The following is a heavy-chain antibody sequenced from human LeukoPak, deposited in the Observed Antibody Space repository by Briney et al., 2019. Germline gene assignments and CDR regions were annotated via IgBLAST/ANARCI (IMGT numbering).Heavy chain of an antibody. CDR2: ISSSSSTM. Sequence: GGSLRLSCAASGFTFSSYSMNWVRQAPGKGLEWVSYISSSSSTMYYADSVKGRFTISRDNAKNSLYLQMNSLRDEDTAVYYCARDAPGGDYYDSSGYYYVLDYWGQGTLVTVSS. CDR3: ARDAPGGDYYDSSGYYYVLDY. D-gene: IGHD3-22*01. J-gene: IGHJ4*02. CDR1: GFTFSSYS. V-gene: IGHV3-48*02.